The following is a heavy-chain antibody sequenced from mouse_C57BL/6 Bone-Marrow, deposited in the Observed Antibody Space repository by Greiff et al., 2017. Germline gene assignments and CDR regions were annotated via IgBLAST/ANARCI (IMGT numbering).Heavy chain of an antibody. CDR2: ISYDGSN. CDR1: GYSITSGYY. CDR3: ARDLGYFLFDY. J-gene: IGHJ2*01. D-gene: IGHD2-3*01. Sequence: ESGPGLVKPSQSLSLTCSVTGYSITSGYYWNWIRQFPGNKLEWMGYISYDGSNNYNPSLKNRISITRDTSKNQFFLKLNSVTTEDTATYYCARDLGYFLFDYWGQGTTLTVSS. V-gene: IGHV3-6*01.